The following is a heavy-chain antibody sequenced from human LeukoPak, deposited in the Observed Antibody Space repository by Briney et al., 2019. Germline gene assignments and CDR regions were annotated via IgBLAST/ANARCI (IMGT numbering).Heavy chain of an antibody. Sequence: GGSLRLSCTASGFSFSGHWMHWARHLPGKGLVWVSRISPTGSTTSYADSVKGRFTVSRDNAKNTLYLQVNDLRAEDTAVYYCARGPNSNWSGLDFWGQGTLLTVSS. J-gene: IGHJ4*02. D-gene: IGHD6-6*01. CDR3: ARGPNSNWSGLDF. V-gene: IGHV3-74*01. CDR1: GFSFSGHW. CDR2: ISPTGSTT.